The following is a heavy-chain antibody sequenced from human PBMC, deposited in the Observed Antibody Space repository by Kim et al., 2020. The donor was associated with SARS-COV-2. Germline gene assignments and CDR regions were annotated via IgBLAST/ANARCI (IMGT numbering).Heavy chain of an antibody. CDR2: VSGSGGST. CDR3: AKEVGSDSEGVDY. Sequence: GGSLRLSCAASGFTYSSYAMSWVRQAPGKGLEWVSTVSGSGGSTYYADSVKGRFTISRDNSKNTLYLQMNSLRAGDTAVYYCAKEVGSDSEGVDYWGQGTLVPVSS. CDR1: GFTYSSYA. J-gene: IGHJ4*02. V-gene: IGHV3-23*01. D-gene: IGHD3-22*01.